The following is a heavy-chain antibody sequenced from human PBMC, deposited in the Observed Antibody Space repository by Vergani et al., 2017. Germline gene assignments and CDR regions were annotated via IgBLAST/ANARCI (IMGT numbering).Heavy chain of an antibody. V-gene: IGHV3-9*01. CDR2: ISWNSGAV. CDR1: GITFWKFG. Sequence: EVDLVESGGGLAQPGGSLRLSCEASGITFWKFGMHWVRQGPGKGLEWVSGISWNSGAVDYADSVRGRFTISRDNAKNSLFLEMNSLRFEDTALYYCAKIHQAYNWNVAFDYWGQGSLVTVSS. J-gene: IGHJ4*02. CDR3: AKIHQAYNWNVAFDY. D-gene: IGHD1-1*01.